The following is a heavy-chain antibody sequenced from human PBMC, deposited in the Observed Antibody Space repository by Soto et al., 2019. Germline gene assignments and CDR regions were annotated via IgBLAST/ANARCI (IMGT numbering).Heavy chain of an antibody. Sequence: LRLSCAASGFKFSNYAMSWVRQAPGKGLEWVSLISATGGGTYYADSVKRRFTISRDNSHNTLYLQVHSLTAEDTAVYYCAKDRRAGGNSAFYFDFWGQGAQVTVSS. CDR1: GFKFSNYA. J-gene: IGHJ4*02. V-gene: IGHV3-23*01. D-gene: IGHD3-16*01. CDR3: AKDRRAGGNSAFYFDF. CDR2: ISATGGGT.